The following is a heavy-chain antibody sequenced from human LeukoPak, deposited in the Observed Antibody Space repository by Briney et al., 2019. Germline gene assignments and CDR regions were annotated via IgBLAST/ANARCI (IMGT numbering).Heavy chain of an antibody. J-gene: IGHJ4*02. CDR1: GYTFTGYY. CDR2: INPNSGGT. V-gene: IGHV1-2*02. D-gene: IGHD2-15*01. CDR3: AGGYCSGGSCYSIFDY. Sequence: ASVKVSCKASGYTFTGYYMHWVRQAHGQGLEWMGWINPNSGGTNYAQKFQGRVTMTRDTSISTAYMELSRLRSDDTAVYYCAGGYCSGGSCYSIFDYWGQGTLVTVSS.